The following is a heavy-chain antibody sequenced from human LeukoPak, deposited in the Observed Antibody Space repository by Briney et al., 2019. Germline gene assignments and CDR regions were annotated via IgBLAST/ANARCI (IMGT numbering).Heavy chain of an antibody. J-gene: IGHJ4*02. D-gene: IGHD7-27*01. Sequence: ASVKVSCKASGYTFTSYYMHWVRQAPGQGLEWMGIINPSGGSTSYAQKFQGRVTITADKSTYTAYMELSSLRYEDTAVYYCAKLDSGELGFGYWGQGTLVTVSS. CDR3: AKLDSGELGFGY. V-gene: IGHV1-46*01. CDR2: INPSGGST. CDR1: GYTFTSYY.